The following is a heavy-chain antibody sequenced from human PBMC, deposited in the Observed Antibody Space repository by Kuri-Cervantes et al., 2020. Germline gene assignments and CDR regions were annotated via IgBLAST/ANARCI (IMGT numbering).Heavy chain of an antibody. J-gene: IGHJ5*02. CDR3: ARDLGGSRYYYDSPVGHP. CDR1: GGSISSYY. V-gene: IGHV4-4*07. Sequence: SETLSLTCTVSGGSISSYYWSWIRQPAGKGLEWIGRIYTSGSTNYNPSLKSRVTMSVDTSKNQFSLKLSSVTAADTAVYYYARDLGGSRYYYDSPVGHPWGQGTLVTVSS. D-gene: IGHD3-22*01. CDR2: IYTSGST.